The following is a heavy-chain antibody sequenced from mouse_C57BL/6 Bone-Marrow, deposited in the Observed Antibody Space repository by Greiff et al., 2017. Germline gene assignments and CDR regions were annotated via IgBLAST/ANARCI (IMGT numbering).Heavy chain of an antibody. CDR1: GYTFTSYW. CDR2: IDPSDSYT. D-gene: IGHD2-13*01. V-gene: IGHV1-59*01. CDR3: AEEYYSDYGDWYFDV. Sequence: VQLQQPGAELVRPGTSVKLSCKASGYTFTSYWMHWVKQRPGQGLEWIGVIDPSDSYTNYNQKFKGKATLTVDTSSSTAYMQLSSLTSEDSAVYYCAEEYYSDYGDWYFDVWGTGTTVTVSS. J-gene: IGHJ1*03.